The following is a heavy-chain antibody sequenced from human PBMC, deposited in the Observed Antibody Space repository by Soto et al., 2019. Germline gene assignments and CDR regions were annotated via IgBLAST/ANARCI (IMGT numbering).Heavy chain of an antibody. CDR2: IIPIFGTA. CDR3: AKVRYSSPMGYYYGMDV. CDR1: RVAFSKFI. D-gene: IGHD6-19*01. J-gene: IGHJ6*02. Sequence: QAQLEQSGGEVKKPGSSVKVSCKASRVAFSKFIVTWVRQAPGLGLEWVGGIIPIFGTANYAQKFQGRVTIIADESTSTSYMEVNNPRSDDTAVYYCAKVRYSSPMGYYYGMDVWGQGTTVTVSS. V-gene: IGHV1-69*01.